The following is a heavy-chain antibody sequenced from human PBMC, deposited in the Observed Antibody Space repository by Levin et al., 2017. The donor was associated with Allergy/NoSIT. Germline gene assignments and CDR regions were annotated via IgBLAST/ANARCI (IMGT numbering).Heavy chain of an antibody. CDR2: ISYDGSNK. V-gene: IGHV3-30*03. D-gene: IGHD4-17*01. CDR3: ATLPLPTTVTTIDDY. Sequence: GGSLRLSCAASGFTFSSYGMHWVRQAPGKGLEWVAVISYDGSNKYYADSVKGRFTISRDNSKNTLYLQMNSLRAEDTAVYYCATLPLPTTVTTIDDYWGQGTLVTVSS. J-gene: IGHJ4*02. CDR1: GFTFSSYG.